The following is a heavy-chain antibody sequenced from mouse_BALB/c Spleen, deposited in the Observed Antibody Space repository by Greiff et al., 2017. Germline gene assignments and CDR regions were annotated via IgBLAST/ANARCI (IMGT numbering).Heavy chain of an antibody. CDR1: GFTFSSFG. CDR3: ARWDTGDNYGDY. CDR2: ISSGRSTI. Sequence: EVKLQESGGGLVQPGGSRKLSCAASGFTFSSFGMHWVRQAPEKGLEWVAYISSGRSTIYYADTVKGRFTISRDNPKNTLFLQMTSLRSEDTAMYYCARWDTGDNYGDYWGQGTSVTVSS. D-gene: IGHD1-1*01. J-gene: IGHJ4*01. V-gene: IGHV5-17*02.